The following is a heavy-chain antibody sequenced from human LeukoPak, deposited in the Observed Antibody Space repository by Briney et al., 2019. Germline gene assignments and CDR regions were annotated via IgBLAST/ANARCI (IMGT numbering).Heavy chain of an antibody. CDR3: AKDHGSSDWYYFDY. Sequence: GGSLRLSCAASGFTFSSYAMHWVRQAPGKGLEWVAFIHYDGSNNYYADSVKGRFTISRDNSHNTLYLQMNTLRADDTAVYYCAKDHGSSDWYYFDYWGQGTLVTVSS. D-gene: IGHD6-13*01. J-gene: IGHJ4*02. CDR1: GFTFSSYA. V-gene: IGHV3-30*02. CDR2: IHYDGSNN.